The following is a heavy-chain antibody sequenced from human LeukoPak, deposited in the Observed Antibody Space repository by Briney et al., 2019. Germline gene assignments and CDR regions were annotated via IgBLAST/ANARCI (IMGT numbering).Heavy chain of an antibody. Sequence: ASVKVSCKAPGGTFSSYALSWVRQAPGQGLEWMGRIIPIFGIANYAQKFQGRVTITADKSTSTAYMELSSLRSEDTAVYYCAREARYYDFWSGPNWFDPWGQGTLVTVSS. V-gene: IGHV1-69*04. CDR1: GGTFSSYA. CDR3: AREARYYDFWSGPNWFDP. D-gene: IGHD3-3*01. J-gene: IGHJ5*02. CDR2: IIPIFGIA.